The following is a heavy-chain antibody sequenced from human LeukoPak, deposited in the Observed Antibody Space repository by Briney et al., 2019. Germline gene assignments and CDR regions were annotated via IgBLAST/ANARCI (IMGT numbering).Heavy chain of an antibody. V-gene: IGHV1-2*06. CDR2: IHPSSGAT. J-gene: IGHJ4*02. CDR3: ARDLPFED. CDR1: AYTFTDYY. D-gene: IGHD2/OR15-2a*01. Sequence: GASVKVSCKASAYTFTDYYVHWVRQAPGQGLEWMGRIHPSSGATNYAQRFQGRVTLTRDTSINTAYMELSRLTSDDTAVYYCARDLPFEDWGQGTLVTVSS.